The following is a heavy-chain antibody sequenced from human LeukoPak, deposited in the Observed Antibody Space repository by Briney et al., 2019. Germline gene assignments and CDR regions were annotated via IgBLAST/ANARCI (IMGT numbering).Heavy chain of an antibody. J-gene: IGHJ4*02. V-gene: IGHV4-34*01. CDR1: REAFSGYF. Sequence: SQTLSLTSDVYREAFSGYFWSLIRQPPGTGLKGIGELNHSASTIYNPSLKSRVTISGDTSKNQFSLKLSSVTAADTAVYYCARHGRSGIAVAGTRGFDYWGQGTLVTVSS. D-gene: IGHD6-19*01. CDR3: ARHGRSGIAVAGTRGFDY. CDR2: LNHSAST.